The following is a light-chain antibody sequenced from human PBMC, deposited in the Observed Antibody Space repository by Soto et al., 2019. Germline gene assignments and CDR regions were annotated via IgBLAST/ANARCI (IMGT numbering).Light chain of an antibody. J-gene: IGKJ4*01. CDR1: QSVSSY. CDR2: DAS. V-gene: IGKV3-11*01. Sequence: EIVLTQSPATLSLSPGERATLSCRASQSVSSYLAWYQHKPGQAPRLLIYDASNRATGIPARFSGSGSGTDFTLTISSLEPGDFAVYFCQQRNLWPLTFGGGTKVEIK. CDR3: QQRNLWPLT.